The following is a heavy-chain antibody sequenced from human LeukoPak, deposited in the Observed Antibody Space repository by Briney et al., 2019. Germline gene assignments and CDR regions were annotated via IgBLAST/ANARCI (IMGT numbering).Heavy chain of an antibody. Sequence: GGSLRLSCAASGFTFSSHAMHWVRQAPGKGLEYVSAISDNGDSTYYANSVQGRFTISRDNSKNTLYLQMGSLRVEDMAVYYCARDPGRFWSVQGAYYDYWGQGTLVTVSS. CDR3: ARDPGRFWSVQGAYYDY. V-gene: IGHV3-64*01. D-gene: IGHD3-3*01. J-gene: IGHJ4*02. CDR2: ISDNGDST. CDR1: GFTFSSHA.